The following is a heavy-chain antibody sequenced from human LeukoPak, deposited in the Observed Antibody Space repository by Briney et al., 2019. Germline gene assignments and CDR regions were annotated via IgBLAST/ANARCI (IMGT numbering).Heavy chain of an antibody. CDR1: GYTFTSYG. CDR2: ISAYNGNT. V-gene: IGHV1-18*01. J-gene: IGHJ4*02. CDR3: ARGDGDSPGFDY. D-gene: IGHD2-21*02. Sequence: GASVKVSCKASGYTFTSYGISWVRQAPGQGLEWMGWISAYNGNTNYAQKFQGRVTITADESTSTAYMELSSLRSEDTAVYYCARGDGDSPGFDYWGQGTLVTVSS.